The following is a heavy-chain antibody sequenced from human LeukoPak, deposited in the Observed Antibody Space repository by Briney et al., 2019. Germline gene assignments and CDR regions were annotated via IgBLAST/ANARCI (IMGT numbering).Heavy chain of an antibody. V-gene: IGHV4-59*01. Sequence: SETLSLTCTVSGGSISSYYWSWIRQPPGKGLEWIGYIYYSGSTNYNPSLKSRVTISVDTSKNQFSLKLSSVTAADTAVYYCARGYYYDSSGYSRPYYYYMDVWGKGTTVTISS. CDR2: IYYSGST. J-gene: IGHJ6*03. CDR1: GGSISSYY. CDR3: ARGYYYDSSGYSRPYYYYMDV. D-gene: IGHD3-22*01.